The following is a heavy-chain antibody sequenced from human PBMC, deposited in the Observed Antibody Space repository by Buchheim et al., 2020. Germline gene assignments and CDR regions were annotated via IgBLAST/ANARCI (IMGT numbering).Heavy chain of an antibody. CDR1: GFTFSTYA. V-gene: IGHV3-23*01. J-gene: IGHJ4*02. CDR2: ISASGSNT. Sequence: EVQLLESGGGLVQPGGSLRLSCAASGFTFSTYAMSWVRRAPGKGLEWVAAISASGSNTYYVDSVKGRFTISRDNSKDTLYLQMSSLRAEDTALYYCAKDDIGELNLIDYWGQGTL. CDR3: AKDDIGELNLIDY. D-gene: IGHD3-10*01.